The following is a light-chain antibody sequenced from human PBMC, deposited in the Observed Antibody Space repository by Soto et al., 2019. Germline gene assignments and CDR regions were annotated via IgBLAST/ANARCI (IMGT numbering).Light chain of an antibody. V-gene: IGKV1-9*01. J-gene: IGKJ4*01. CDR3: QQLQSYPLA. Sequence: DIQVTQSPSLLSASVGDRVNITCRASQGISSYLAWYQQKPGKAPKLLIYDASPLQSGVPSRFSGSVSGTQFTLSISSMQPEDFATYFCQQLQSYPLAFGGETKVESK. CDR2: DAS. CDR1: QGISSY.